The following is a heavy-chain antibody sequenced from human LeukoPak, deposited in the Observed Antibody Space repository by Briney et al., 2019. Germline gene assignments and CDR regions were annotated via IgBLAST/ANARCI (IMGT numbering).Heavy chain of an antibody. D-gene: IGHD6-19*01. J-gene: IGHJ4*02. CDR1: GFTFSSYA. V-gene: IGHV3-23*01. CDR3: ARRAASSGYYFDQ. Sequence: GGSLRLSCAASGFTFSSYAMTWVRQGPGKGLEWVSTISSSGVNTYNADSVKGRFTISRDNSKNTLYLQMNSLRAEDTAVYYCARRAASSGYYFDQWGQGTLVTVSS. CDR2: ISSSGVNT.